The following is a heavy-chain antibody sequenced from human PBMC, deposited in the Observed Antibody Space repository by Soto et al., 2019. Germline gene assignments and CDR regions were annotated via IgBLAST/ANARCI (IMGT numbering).Heavy chain of an antibody. CDR2: MSYDRSRE. Sequence: QVQLVESGGGVVQPGRSLSLSCAASGFIFSNYAMHWVRQAPGKGLEWVAVMSYDRSREYYAGSVKGRFTISRDNSKNTLYLQMNTLRPEDTAVYYCATLRPSFGVVKDYWGQGTLVTVSS. CDR3: ATLRPSFGVVKDY. D-gene: IGHD2-15*01. CDR1: GFIFSNYA. V-gene: IGHV3-30-3*01. J-gene: IGHJ4*02.